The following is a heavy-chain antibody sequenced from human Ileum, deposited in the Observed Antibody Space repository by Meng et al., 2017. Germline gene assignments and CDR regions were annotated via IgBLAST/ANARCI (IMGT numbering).Heavy chain of an antibody. Sequence: VQLEQAGGVVKTPGASVKTSCKASGSTSTSSGISGVRRDPRQELEWLAGTSDYNVHTNHVKTLQSRVTMTTDTSTSKVYMELRSLTAADTAVYYCARDARETEGYFDLWGRGTLVTVSS. J-gene: IGHJ2*01. CDR2: TSDYNVHT. CDR1: GSTSTSSG. V-gene: IGHV1-18*01. CDR3: ARDARETEGYFDL. D-gene: IGHD1-26*01.